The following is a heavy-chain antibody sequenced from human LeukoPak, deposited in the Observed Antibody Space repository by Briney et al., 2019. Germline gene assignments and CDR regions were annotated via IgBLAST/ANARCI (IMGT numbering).Heavy chain of an antibody. CDR3: AKVKIEAAGRGFDV. D-gene: IGHD6-13*01. CDR1: GYTFTGYY. V-gene: IGHV1-2*02. J-gene: IGHJ4*02. CDR2: ISPYSGDT. Sequence: ASVNVSCKASGYTFTGYYIHWVRQAPGQGLEWMGWISPYSGDTNCAQKFQGRVTMTRDTSISTVYMELSGLRADDTAVFYCAKVKIEAAGRGFDVWGQGTLVTVSS.